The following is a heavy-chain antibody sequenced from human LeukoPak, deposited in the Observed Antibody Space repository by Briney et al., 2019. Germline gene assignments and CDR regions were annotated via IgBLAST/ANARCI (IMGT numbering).Heavy chain of an antibody. CDR2: IWYDGSNK. Sequence: GGSLRLSCAASGFTFSSYGMHWVRQAPGKGLEGVAVIWYDGSNKYYADSVKGRFTISRDNSKNTLYLQMNSLRAEDTAVYYCARELSPVVKYYFDDWGQGTLVTVSS. CDR3: ARELSPVVKYYFDD. V-gene: IGHV3-33*01. D-gene: IGHD3-22*01. J-gene: IGHJ4*02. CDR1: GFTFSSYG.